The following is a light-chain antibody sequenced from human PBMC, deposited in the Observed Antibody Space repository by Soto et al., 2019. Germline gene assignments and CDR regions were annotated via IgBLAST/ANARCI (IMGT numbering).Light chain of an antibody. V-gene: IGKV1-39*01. J-gene: IGKJ4*01. CDR1: QDIVMF. Sequence: DIQMTQSPSSLSAAVGDRVTITCRASQDIVMFSGWYQQKPGKAPKLLIYSSSALQSGVSSRFYGSGSGTYFTLTISNLQPEDVATYYCQQNYSPPLTFGGGTKVEIK. CDR3: QQNYSPPLT. CDR2: SSS.